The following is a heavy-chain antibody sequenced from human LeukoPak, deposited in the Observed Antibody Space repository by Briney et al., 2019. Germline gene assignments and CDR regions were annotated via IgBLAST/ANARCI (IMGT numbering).Heavy chain of an antibody. CDR2: INPNSGGT. CDR3: ARDGVLPGVDLDY. D-gene: IGHD3-10*01. CDR1: GYTFTGYY. Sequence: GASVKVSCKASGYTFTGYYIHWVRQAPGQGLEWMGWINPNSGGTNYAQKFQGRVTMTRDTSISTAYMELSRLRSDDTAVYYCARDGVLPGVDLDYWGQGTLVTVSS. V-gene: IGHV1-2*02. J-gene: IGHJ4*02.